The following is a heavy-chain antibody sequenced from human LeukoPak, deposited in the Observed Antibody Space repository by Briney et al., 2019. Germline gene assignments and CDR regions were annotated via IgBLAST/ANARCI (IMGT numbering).Heavy chain of an antibody. J-gene: IGHJ5*01. CDR3: ARGRGSGNYNWFDS. V-gene: IGHV3-21*01. CDR1: GFTFSSYS. Sequence: GGSLRLSCAASGFTFSSYSMNWVRQAPGKGLEWVSSISSSSSYIYYADSVKGRFTISRDNAKNSLYLQMNSLRAEDTAVYYRARGRGSGNYNWFDSWGQGTLVTVSS. CDR2: ISSSSSYI. D-gene: IGHD3-10*01.